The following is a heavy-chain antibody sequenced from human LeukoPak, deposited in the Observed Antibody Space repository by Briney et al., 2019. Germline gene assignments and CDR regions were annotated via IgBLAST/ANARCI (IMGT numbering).Heavy chain of an antibody. CDR3: ARDWDWKFAFDI. D-gene: IGHD1-1*01. V-gene: IGHV1-69*01. CDR2: IIPIFGTA. J-gene: IGHJ3*02. Sequence: GSSVKVSCKASGGTFSSYAISWVRQAPGQGLEWMGGIIPIFGTANYAQKFQGRVTITADESTSTAYMELSSLRSEDTAVYYCARDWDWKFAFDIWGQGTMVTVSS. CDR1: GGTFSSYA.